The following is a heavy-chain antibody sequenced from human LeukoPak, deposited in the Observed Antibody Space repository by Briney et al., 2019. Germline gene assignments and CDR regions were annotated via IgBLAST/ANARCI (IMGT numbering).Heavy chain of an antibody. Sequence: SETLSLSCTVAGYSIRSDYYWGWLRQPPGKGLEWIGSIYHSGSTDYSPSLKSRVTISVDTSKNKFSLKLSSVTAADTAVYYCARARGTVSYCYFDLWGRGTLVTVSS. D-gene: IGHD1-1*01. CDR2: IYHSGST. CDR3: ARARGTVSYCYFDL. J-gene: IGHJ2*01. V-gene: IGHV4-38-2*02. CDR1: GYSIRSDYY.